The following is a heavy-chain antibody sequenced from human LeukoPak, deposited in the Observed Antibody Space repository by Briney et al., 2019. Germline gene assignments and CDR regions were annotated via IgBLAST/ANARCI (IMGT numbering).Heavy chain of an antibody. J-gene: IGHJ4*02. CDR3: AGGGGVGAKY. Sequence: GGSLRLSCAASGFTFSSYEMNWVRQAPGKGLEWVSYISSSGSTIYYADSVKGRFTISRDNSNNTLYLQMNSLRVEDTAVYYCAGGGGVGAKYWGQGTLVTVSP. V-gene: IGHV3-48*03. CDR2: ISSSGSTI. CDR1: GFTFSSYE. D-gene: IGHD1-26*01.